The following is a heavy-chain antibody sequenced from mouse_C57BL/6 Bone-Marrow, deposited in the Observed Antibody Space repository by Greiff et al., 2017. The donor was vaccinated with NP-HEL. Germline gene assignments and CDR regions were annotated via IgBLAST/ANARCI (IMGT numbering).Heavy chain of an antibody. CDR1: GFTFSDYY. D-gene: IGHD4-1*01. CDR2: ISNGGGST. CDR3: ARANWDVWFAY. J-gene: IGHJ3*01. V-gene: IGHV5-12*01. Sequence: DVKLQESGGGLVQPGGSLKLSCAASGFTFSDYYMYWVRQTPEKRLEWVAYISNGGGSTYYPDTVKGRFTISRDNAKNTLYLQMSRLKSEDTAMYYCARANWDVWFAYWGQGTLVTVSA.